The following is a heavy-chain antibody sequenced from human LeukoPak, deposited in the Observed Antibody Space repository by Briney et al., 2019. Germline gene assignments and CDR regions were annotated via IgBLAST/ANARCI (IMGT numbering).Heavy chain of an antibody. CDR3: ARDKTVGATILDY. CDR2: IKQDGSEI. D-gene: IGHD1-26*01. Sequence: PGGSLRLSCAVPGFTFSSYWMSWVRQAPGRGPEWVANIKQDGSEIYYVDSVKGRFTISRDNAKNSLYLQMNSLRAEDTAVYYCARDKTVGATILDYWGQGTLVTVSS. V-gene: IGHV3-7*05. J-gene: IGHJ4*02. CDR1: GFTFSSYW.